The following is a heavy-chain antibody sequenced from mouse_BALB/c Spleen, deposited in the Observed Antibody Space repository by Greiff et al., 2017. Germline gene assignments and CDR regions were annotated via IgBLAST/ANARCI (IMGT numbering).Heavy chain of an antibody. J-gene: IGHJ2*01. CDR1: GYTFTSYW. V-gene: IGHV1S22*01. CDR3: TALRFDY. CDR2: IYPGSGST. D-gene: IGHD1-1*01. Sequence: LQQPGSELVRPGASVKLSCKASGYTFTSYWMHWVKQRPGQGLEWIGNIYPGSGSTNYDEKFKSNATLTVDTSSSTAYMQLSSLTSEDSAVYYCTALRFDYWGQGTTLTVSS.